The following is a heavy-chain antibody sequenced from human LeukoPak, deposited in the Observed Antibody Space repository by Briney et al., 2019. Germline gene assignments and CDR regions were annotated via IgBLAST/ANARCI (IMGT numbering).Heavy chain of an antibody. V-gene: IGHV3-73*01. CDR2: IRSKANSYAT. D-gene: IGHD6-19*01. CDR1: GFTFSGSA. CDR3: TRSYSSGWYYFDY. Sequence: GGSLRLSCAASGFTFSGSAMHWVRQASGKGLEWVGRIRSKANSYATAYAASVKGRFTISRDDSKNTAYLQMNSLKTEDTAVYCCTRSYSSGWYYFDYWGQGTLVTVSS. J-gene: IGHJ4*02.